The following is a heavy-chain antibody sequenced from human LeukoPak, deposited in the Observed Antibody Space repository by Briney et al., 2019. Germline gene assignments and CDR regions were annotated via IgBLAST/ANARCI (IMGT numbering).Heavy chain of an antibody. CDR3: ARHYCGGDSYSLCYYYYYMDV. D-gene: IGHD2-21*02. CDR2: IYYSGST. V-gene: IGHV4-39*01. Sequence: PSETLSLTCTVSGGSISSSSYYWGWIRQPPGTGLEWIGSIYYSGSTYYNPSLKSRVTISVDTSKNQFSLKLSSVTAADTAVYYCARHYCGGDSYSLCYYYYYMDVWGKGTTVTISS. J-gene: IGHJ6*03. CDR1: GGSISSSSYY.